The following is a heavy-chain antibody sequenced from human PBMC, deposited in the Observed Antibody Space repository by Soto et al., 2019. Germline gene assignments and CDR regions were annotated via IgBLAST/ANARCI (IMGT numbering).Heavy chain of an antibody. CDR2: IYYSGST. CDR3: ARDHTLGAAAGTGWFDP. V-gene: IGHV4-31*03. D-gene: IGHD6-13*01. CDR1: GGSISSGGYY. J-gene: IGHJ5*02. Sequence: PSETLSLTCTVSGGSISSGGYYWSWLRQHPGKGRERIGYIYYSGSTSYNPSLKSRVTISVDTSKNQFSLKLSSVTAADTAVYYCARDHTLGAAAGTGWFDPWGQGTLVTVSS.